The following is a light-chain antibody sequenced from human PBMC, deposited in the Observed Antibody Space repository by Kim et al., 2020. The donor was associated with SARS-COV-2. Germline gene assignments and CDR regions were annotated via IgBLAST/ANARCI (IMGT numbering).Light chain of an antibody. J-gene: IGKJ1*01. CDR2: WAS. V-gene: IGKV4-1*01. Sequence: DIVMTQSPDSLPVSLGERATINCKSSQSLLYSSNNQNYLAWYQQKPGQPPKLLIYWASNRESGVPDRFTASGSGTDFSLTISSLQAEDVAVYYCQQYYSTPRTFVQVTKVDIK. CDR1: QSLLYSSNNQNY. CDR3: QQYYSTPRT.